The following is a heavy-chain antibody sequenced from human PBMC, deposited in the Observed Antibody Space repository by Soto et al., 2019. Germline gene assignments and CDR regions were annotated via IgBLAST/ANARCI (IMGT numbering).Heavy chain of an antibody. D-gene: IGHD1-26*01. CDR1: GYTFTSYG. V-gene: IGHV1-18*01. J-gene: IGHJ6*02. CDR3: AKLQPNDYYGMDV. CDR2: ISAYNGNT. Sequence: ASVKVSCKASGYTFTSYGISWVRQAPGQGLEWMGWISAYNGNTNYAQKLQGRVTMTTDTSTSTAYMELGSLRSDDTAVYYCAKLQPNDYYGMDVWGQGTTVTVSS.